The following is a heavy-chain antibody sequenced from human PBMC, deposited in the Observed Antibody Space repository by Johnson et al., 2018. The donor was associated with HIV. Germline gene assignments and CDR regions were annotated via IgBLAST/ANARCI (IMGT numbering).Heavy chain of an antibody. CDR1: GFTFSSYD. CDR2: IGTAGDT. V-gene: IGHV3-13*01. Sequence: VQLVESGGDLVQPGGSLRLSCAASGFTFSSYDMHWVRQATGKGLEWVSAIGTAGDTYYPGSVKGRFTISRENAKNSLYLQMNSLRGGDPAGYYCERGGAHDAFDIWGQGTMVTVSS. J-gene: IGHJ3*02. D-gene: IGHD3-16*01. CDR3: ERGGAHDAFDI.